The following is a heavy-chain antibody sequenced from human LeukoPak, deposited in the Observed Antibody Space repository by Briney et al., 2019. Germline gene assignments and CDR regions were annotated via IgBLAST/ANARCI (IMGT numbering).Heavy chain of an antibody. D-gene: IGHD3-9*01. CDR2: IYYSGST. CDR3: ARLTGYSSESWFDP. V-gene: IGHV4-39*01. CDR1: GGSISSSSYY. J-gene: IGHJ5*02. Sequence: SETLSLTCTVSGGSISSSSYYWGWIRQPPGKGLEWIGSIYYSGSTYYNPSIKSRVTISVDTSKNQFSLKLSSVTAADTAVYYCARLTGYSSESWFDPWGQGTLVTVSS.